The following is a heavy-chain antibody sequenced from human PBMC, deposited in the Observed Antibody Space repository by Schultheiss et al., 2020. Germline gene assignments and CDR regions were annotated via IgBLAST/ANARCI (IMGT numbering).Heavy chain of an antibody. CDR2: IKSKTDGGTT. CDR1: GFTFSNAW. Sequence: GGSLRLSCAASGFTFSNAWMSWVRQAPGKGLEWVGRIKSKTDGGTTDYAAPVKGRFTISRDDSKNTLYLQMNSLKTEDTAVYYCTTEGPYYDISTGYAPLDYWGQGTLVTVSS. J-gene: IGHJ4*02. V-gene: IGHV3-15*01. CDR3: TTEGPYYDISTGYAPLDY. D-gene: IGHD3-9*01.